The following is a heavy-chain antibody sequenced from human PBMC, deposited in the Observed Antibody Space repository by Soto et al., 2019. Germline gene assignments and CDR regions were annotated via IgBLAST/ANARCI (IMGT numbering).Heavy chain of an antibody. CDR1: GFTFSSYA. CDR2: IISSGGTT. Sequence: EVQLLESGGGLVQPGGSLRLSCAASGFTFSSYAMSWVRQAPGKGLEWVSTIISSGGTTYYADAVKGRFTISRDNSMNSLYLQMNSLRAEDTAVYYCEKSQNTWNDRGNDYWGQGTLVTVSS. V-gene: IGHV3-23*01. J-gene: IGHJ4*02. D-gene: IGHD1-20*01. CDR3: EKSQNTWNDRGNDY.